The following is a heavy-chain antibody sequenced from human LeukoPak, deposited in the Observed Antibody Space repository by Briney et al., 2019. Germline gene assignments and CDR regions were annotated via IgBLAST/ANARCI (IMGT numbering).Heavy chain of an antibody. CDR3: ARGGYQLLPFDY. V-gene: IGHV4-59*06. J-gene: IGHJ4*02. CDR1: GGSISSYY. D-gene: IGHD2-2*01. CDR2: IYYSGST. Sequence: SETLSLTCTVSGGSISSYYWSWIRQHPGKGLEWIGYIYYSGSTYYNPSLKSRVTISVDTSKNQFSLKLSSVTAADTAVYYCARGGYQLLPFDYWGQGTLVTVSS.